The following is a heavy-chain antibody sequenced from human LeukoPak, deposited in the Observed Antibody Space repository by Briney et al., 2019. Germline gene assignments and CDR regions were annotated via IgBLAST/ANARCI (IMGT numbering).Heavy chain of an antibody. J-gene: IGHJ5*02. CDR2: IYYDGST. CDR3: ARATGIWFDP. Sequence: SETLSLTCTVSGDFFISSSNYWVWIRQPPGKGLEWVGSIYYDGSTYYNPSLKSRVTISVDTSKNQFSLKLSSVTAADTAVYYCARATGIWFDPWGQGTLVTVSS. V-gene: IGHV4-39*07. D-gene: IGHD3-10*01. CDR1: GDFFISSSNY.